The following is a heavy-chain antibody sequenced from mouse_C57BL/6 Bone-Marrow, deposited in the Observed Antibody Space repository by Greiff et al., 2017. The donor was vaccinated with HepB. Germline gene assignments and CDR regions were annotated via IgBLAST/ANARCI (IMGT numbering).Heavy chain of an antibody. CDR2: ISDGGSYT. CDR1: GFTFSSYA. J-gene: IGHJ3*01. D-gene: IGHD1-1*01. V-gene: IGHV5-4*03. CDR3: ASKFPYYYGSSSAWFAY. Sequence: EAKLVESGGGLVKPGGSLKLSCAASGFTFSSYAMSWVRQTPEKRLEWVATISDGGSYTYYPDNVKGRFTISRDNAKNNLYLQMSHLKSEDTAMYYCASKFPYYYGSSSAWFAYWGQGTLVTVSA.